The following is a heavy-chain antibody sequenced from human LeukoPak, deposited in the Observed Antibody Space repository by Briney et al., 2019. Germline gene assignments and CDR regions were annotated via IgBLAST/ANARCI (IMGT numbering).Heavy chain of an antibody. CDR3: ARDLLGGMDY. CDR1: GGSISSYY. V-gene: IGHV4-59*01. CDR2: IHYSGST. D-gene: IGHD1-14*01. Sequence: SETLSLTCTVSGGSISSYYWSWIRQPPGKGLEWIGYIHYSGSTNYNPSLKSRVTISVDTSKNQFSLKLSSVTATDTAVYYCARDLLGGMDYWGQGTLVTVSS. J-gene: IGHJ4*02.